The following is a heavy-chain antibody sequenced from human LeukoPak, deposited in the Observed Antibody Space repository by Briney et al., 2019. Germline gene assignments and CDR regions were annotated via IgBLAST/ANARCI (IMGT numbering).Heavy chain of an antibody. D-gene: IGHD5-12*01. CDR2: VNSDGTGT. Sequence: GGSLRLSCAASGFTFSSYWMHWVRQAPGKELVWVSRVNSDGTGTIYADSVEGRFTISRDNAKNTVYLQMHSLRAEDTAIYYCIRTLIVATSPYMDVWGKGTTLTVSS. CDR3: IRTLIVATSPYMDV. CDR1: GFTFSSYW. J-gene: IGHJ6*03. V-gene: IGHV3-74*01.